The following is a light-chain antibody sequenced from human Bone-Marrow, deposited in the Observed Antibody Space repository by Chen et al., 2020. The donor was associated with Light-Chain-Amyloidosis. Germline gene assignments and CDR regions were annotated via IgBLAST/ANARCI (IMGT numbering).Light chain of an antibody. V-gene: IGLV3-21*02. J-gene: IGLJ3*02. CDR3: QVWERSRDRPM. CDR1: NIGSTS. Sequence: SYVLTQPSSVSVAPGQTATIACGGNNIGSTSVHWYQQTPGQAPLLVVYDDSDRPSGIPERLAGSNCRKTANLTVSGVRAGDEADYYCQVWERSRDRPMFGEGSKLTVL. CDR2: DDS.